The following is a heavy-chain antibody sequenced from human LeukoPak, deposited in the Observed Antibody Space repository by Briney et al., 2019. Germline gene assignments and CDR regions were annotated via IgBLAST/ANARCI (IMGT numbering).Heavy chain of an antibody. J-gene: IGHJ4*02. CDR1: GYTFTSYD. CDR3: ATSTYYDFWSGYYQYYFDY. CDR2: MNPNSGNT. D-gene: IGHD3-3*01. Sequence: ASVKVSCKASGYTFTSYDINWVRQATGQGLEWMGWMNPNSGNTGYAQKFQGRVTMTRNTSISTAYMELSSLRSDDTAVYYCATSTYYDFWSGYYQYYFDYWGQGTLVTVSS. V-gene: IGHV1-8*01.